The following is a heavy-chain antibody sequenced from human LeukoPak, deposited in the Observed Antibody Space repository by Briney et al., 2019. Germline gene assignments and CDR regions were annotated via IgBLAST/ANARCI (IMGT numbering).Heavy chain of an antibody. V-gene: IGHV3-23*01. Sequence: QTGGSLRLSCAAAGFTFSSYWMSWVRQAPAKGLEWVSALSSSGGDTFYADSVKGRFTISRGTSKNTLYLQMYSLRAEDTAVYYCAKAGTGTNMIFDYWGQGTLVTVSS. CDR2: LSSSGGDT. J-gene: IGHJ4*02. D-gene: IGHD1-1*01. CDR1: GFTFSSYW. CDR3: AKAGTGTNMIFDY.